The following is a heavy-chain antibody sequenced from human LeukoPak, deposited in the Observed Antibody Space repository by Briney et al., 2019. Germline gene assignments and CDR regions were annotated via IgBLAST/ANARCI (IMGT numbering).Heavy chain of an antibody. D-gene: IGHD6-13*01. CDR2: IYYSGST. J-gene: IGHJ4*02. CDR3: ARRGGDTSSSQDFDY. V-gene: IGHV4-39*07. CDR1: GGSISSSSYY. Sequence: SETLSLTCTVSGGSISSSSYYWGWIRQPPGKGLEWIGSIYYSGSTYYNPSLKSRVTISVDTSKNQFSLELRSVTAADTAVYYCARRGGDTSSSQDFDYWGQGTLVTVSS.